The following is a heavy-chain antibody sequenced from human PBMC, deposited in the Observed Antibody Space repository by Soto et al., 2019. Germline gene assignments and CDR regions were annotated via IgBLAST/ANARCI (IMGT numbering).Heavy chain of an antibody. CDR3: GGSAAYNWFDP. CDR1: GFTFSTYW. Sequence: GYLRLSCAASGFTFSTYWMHWVRQAPGKGLVWVSRIKSDGTGTTYADSVKGRFTISRDNAKNMLYLQMNSLRVEDTAVYYCGGSAAYNWFDPWGQGTLVTVSS. D-gene: IGHD2-2*01. CDR2: IKSDGTGT. V-gene: IGHV3-74*01. J-gene: IGHJ5*02.